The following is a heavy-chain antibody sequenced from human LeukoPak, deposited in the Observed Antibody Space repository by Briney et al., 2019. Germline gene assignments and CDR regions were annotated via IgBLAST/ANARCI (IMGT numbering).Heavy chain of an antibody. J-gene: IGHJ4*02. CDR1: GYTFTDYY. V-gene: IGHV1-2*02. Sequence: ASVKVSCKASGYTFTDYYIHWVRQAPGQGLEWLGWIHSNSGVTVYSQKFQGRVTMTRDTSITTAYMELSRLTSDDTAMYYCTRGDYWGQGTLVTVSS. CDR3: TRGDY. CDR2: IHSNSGVT.